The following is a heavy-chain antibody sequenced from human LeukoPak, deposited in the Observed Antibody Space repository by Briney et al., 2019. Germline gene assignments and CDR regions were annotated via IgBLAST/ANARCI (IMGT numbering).Heavy chain of an antibody. J-gene: IGHJ1*01. CDR1: GYTFTSYY. CDR3: ARAQQSITMIVVEQSQSAEYFQH. Sequence: ASVKVSCKASGYTFTSYYMHWVRQAPGQGLEWMGIINPSGGSTSYAQKFQGRVTMTRDTSTSTVYMELSSLRSEDTAVYYCARAQQSITMIVVEQSQSAEYFQHWGQGTLVTVSS. CDR2: INPSGGST. V-gene: IGHV1-46*01. D-gene: IGHD3-22*01.